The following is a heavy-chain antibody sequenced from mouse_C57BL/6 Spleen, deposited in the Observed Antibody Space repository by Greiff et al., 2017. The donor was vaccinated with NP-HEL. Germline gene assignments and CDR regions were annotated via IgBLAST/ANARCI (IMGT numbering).Heavy chain of an antibody. Sequence: DVKLVESGGGLVKPGGSLKLSCAASGFTFSDYGMHWVRQAPEKGLEWVAYISSGSSTIYYADTVKGRFTISRDNAKNTLFLQMTSLRSEDTAMYYCARPGVLHAMDYWGQGTSVTVSS. D-gene: IGHD1-1*01. V-gene: IGHV5-17*01. CDR1: GFTFSDYG. CDR2: ISSGSSTI. J-gene: IGHJ4*01. CDR3: ARPGVLHAMDY.